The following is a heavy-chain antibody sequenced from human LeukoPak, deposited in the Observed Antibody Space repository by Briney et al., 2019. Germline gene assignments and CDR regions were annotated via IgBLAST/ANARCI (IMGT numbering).Heavy chain of an antibody. V-gene: IGHV3-66*01. Sequence: GGSLRLSCAASGFTVSSNYMSWVRQAPGKGLEWVSVIHSGGSTYYADSVKGRFTISRDNSKNTLYLQMNSLRAEDTAVYYCARGGEWDWDHFDYWGQGTLVTVSS. CDR1: GFTVSSNY. CDR3: ARGGEWDWDHFDY. CDR2: IHSGGST. D-gene: IGHD1-26*01. J-gene: IGHJ4*02.